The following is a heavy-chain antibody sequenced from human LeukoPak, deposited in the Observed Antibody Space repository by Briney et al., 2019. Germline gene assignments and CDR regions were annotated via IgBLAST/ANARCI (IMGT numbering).Heavy chain of an antibody. CDR1: GFTFSNYG. V-gene: IGHV3-30*18. CDR3: AKEGYNSTWYYYYALDV. CDR2: ISYDGSND. J-gene: IGHJ6*02. D-gene: IGHD1-1*01. Sequence: PGRSLRLSCAASGFTFSNYGMHWVRQAPGKGLEWVALISYDGSNDYYADSVKGRFTISRDNSKHTLYLQMTSLRGEDTAVYYCAKEGYNSTWYYYYALDVWGQGTPVTVSS.